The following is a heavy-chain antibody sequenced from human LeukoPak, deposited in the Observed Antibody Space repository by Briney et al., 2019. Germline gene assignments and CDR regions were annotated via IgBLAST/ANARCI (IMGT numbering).Heavy chain of an antibody. J-gene: IGHJ4*02. D-gene: IGHD3-22*01. Sequence: ETLSLTCAVYGGSFSGYYWSWIRPPPGKGLEWIGEINHSGSTNYNPSLKSRVTISVDTSKNQFSLKLSSVTAADTAVYYCARGDGRNDSSGYYLDYWGQGTLVTVSS. CDR3: ARGDGRNDSSGYYLDY. V-gene: IGHV4-34*01. CDR1: GGSFSGYY. CDR2: INHSGST.